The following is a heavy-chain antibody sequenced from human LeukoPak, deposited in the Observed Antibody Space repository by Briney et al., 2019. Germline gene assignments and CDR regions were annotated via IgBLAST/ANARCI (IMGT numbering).Heavy chain of an antibody. D-gene: IGHD3-16*01. CDR2: IIPISGTA. J-gene: IGHJ6*02. CDR3: ASLLTRSYYYYGMDV. CDR1: GFTFSSYA. V-gene: IGHV1-69*01. Sequence: GGSLRLSCAASGFTFSSYAISWVRQAPGQGLEWMGGIIPISGTANYAQKFQGRVTITADESTSTAYMELSSLRSEDTAVYYCASLLTRSYYYYGMDVWGQGTTVTVSS.